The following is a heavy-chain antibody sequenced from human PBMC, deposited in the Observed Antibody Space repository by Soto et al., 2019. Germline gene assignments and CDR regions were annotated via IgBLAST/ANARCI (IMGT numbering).Heavy chain of an antibody. D-gene: IGHD4-17*01. CDR1: GGSISTYY. V-gene: IGHV4-59*01. CDR2: IYYSGST. CDR3: ARGYGDYRVFDY. J-gene: IGHJ4*02. Sequence: LSLTCTVSGGSISTYYWSWIRQPPGKGLGWIGYIYYSGSTNYNPSLKSRVTISVDTSKNQFSLRLSSVTAADTAVYYCARGYGDYRVFDYWGQGTLVTVSS.